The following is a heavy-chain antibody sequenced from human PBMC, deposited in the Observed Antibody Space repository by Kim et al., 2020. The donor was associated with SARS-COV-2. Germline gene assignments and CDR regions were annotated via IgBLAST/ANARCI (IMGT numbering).Heavy chain of an antibody. CDR2: ISYDGDNK. J-gene: IGHJ3*02. D-gene: IGHD3-3*01. Sequence: GSLRLSCAASRFTFSNYAMHWVRQAPGKGLEWVAVISYDGDNKYYVDSVKGRFTISRDNSKNTLYLQMNSLRAEDTAVYYCARDRVDFWSGYYYPGDAFDIWGQGTMVTVSS. CDR1: RFTFSNYA. CDR3: ARDRVDFWSGYYYPGDAFDI. V-gene: IGHV3-30*04.